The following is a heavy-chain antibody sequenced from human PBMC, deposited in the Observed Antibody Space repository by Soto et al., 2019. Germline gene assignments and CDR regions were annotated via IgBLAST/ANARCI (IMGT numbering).Heavy chain of an antibody. Sequence: QLQLQESGPGLVKPSETLSLTCTVSGGSISSSSYYWGWIRQPPGKGLEWIGSIYYSGSTYYNPSPKSRVTISVDTSKNQFARKLSSVTAADTAVYYCARRGAVAATTYDYWGQGTLVTVSS. CDR3: ARRGAVAATTYDY. J-gene: IGHJ4*02. CDR2: IYYSGST. D-gene: IGHD2-15*01. CDR1: GGSISSSSYY. V-gene: IGHV4-39*01.